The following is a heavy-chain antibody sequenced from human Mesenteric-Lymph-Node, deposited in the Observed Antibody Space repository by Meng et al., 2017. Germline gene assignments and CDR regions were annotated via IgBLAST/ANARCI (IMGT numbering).Heavy chain of an antibody. CDR2: ISGSGGST. Sequence: GESLKISCAASGFTFSSYAMSWVRQAPGKGLEWVSAISGSGGSTYYADSVKGRFTISRDNSKNTLYLQMNSLRAEDTAVYYCAKDTSGYDWDYFDYWGQGTLVTVSS. CDR1: GFTFSSYA. V-gene: IGHV3-23*01. D-gene: IGHD5-12*01. CDR3: AKDTSGYDWDYFDY. J-gene: IGHJ4*02.